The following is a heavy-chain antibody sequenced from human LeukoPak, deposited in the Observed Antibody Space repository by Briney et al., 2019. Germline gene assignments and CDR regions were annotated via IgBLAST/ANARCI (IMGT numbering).Heavy chain of an antibody. Sequence: SQTLSLACAISGDSVSSNCAAWEWLTQSPSRGLEWLGRTYYRSKWYKCYAISVKSRITINPDTSKNLFSLESDSVTPEDTAIYYCARSGPSGYIDFWGQGTLVTVSS. CDR3: ARSGPSGYIDF. CDR1: GDSVSSNCAA. V-gene: IGHV6-1*01. CDR2: TYYRSKWYK. D-gene: IGHD5-12*01. J-gene: IGHJ4*02.